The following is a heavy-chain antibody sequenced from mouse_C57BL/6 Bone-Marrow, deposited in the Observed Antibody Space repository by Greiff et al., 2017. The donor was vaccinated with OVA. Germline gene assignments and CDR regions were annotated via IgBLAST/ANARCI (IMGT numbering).Heavy chain of an antibody. V-gene: IGHV1-52*01. J-gene: IGHJ2*01. CDR1: GYTFTSYW. Sequence: QVQLQQPGAELVRPGSSVKLSCKASGYTFTSYWMHWVKQRPIQGLEWIGNIDPSDSETNYNQKFKDKATLTVDTSSSTAYMQLSSLTSEDSAVYYCARAPFSTVVAVDYGGQGTTLTVSS. CDR3: ARAPFSTVVAVDY. CDR2: IDPSDSET. D-gene: IGHD1-1*01.